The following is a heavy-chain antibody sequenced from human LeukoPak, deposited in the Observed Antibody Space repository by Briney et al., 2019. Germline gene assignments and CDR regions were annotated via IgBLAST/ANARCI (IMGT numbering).Heavy chain of an antibody. D-gene: IGHD2-21*02. J-gene: IGHJ1*01. V-gene: IGHV3-23*01. CDR2: ISGSGGGT. Sequence: GGSLRLSCAASGFTFSSYAMSWVRQAPGKGLEWVSAISGSGGGTYYADSVKGRFTISRDNSKNTLYLQMNSLRAEDTAVYYCAKDSYCGGDCYPEYFQHWGQGTLVTVPS. CDR3: AKDSYCGGDCYPEYFQH. CDR1: GFTFSSYA.